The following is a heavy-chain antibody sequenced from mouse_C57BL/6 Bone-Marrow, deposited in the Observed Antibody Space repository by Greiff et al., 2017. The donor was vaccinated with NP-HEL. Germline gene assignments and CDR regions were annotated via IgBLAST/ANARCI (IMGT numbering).Heavy chain of an antibody. CDR2: IWSGGST. J-gene: IGHJ2*01. D-gene: IGHD4-1*01. Sequence: VQLQQSGPGLVQPSQSLSITCTVSGFSLTSYGVHWVRQSPGKGLEWLGVIWSGGSTDYNAAFISRLSISKDNSKSQVFFKMNSLQADDTAIYYCASPSLGYWGQGTTLTVSS. CDR3: ASPSLGY. V-gene: IGHV2-2*01. CDR1: GFSLTSYG.